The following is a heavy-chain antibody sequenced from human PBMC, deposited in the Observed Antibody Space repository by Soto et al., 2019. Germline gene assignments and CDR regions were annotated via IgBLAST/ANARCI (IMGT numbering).Heavy chain of an antibody. V-gene: IGHV3-23*01. CDR3: AKYTIGSSIAAPQI. J-gene: IGHJ3*02. CDR2: ISGSGGST. CDR1: GFTFSSYA. Sequence: SGGSLRLSCAASGFTFSSYAMSWVRQAPGKGLEWVSAISGSGGSTYYADSVKGRFTISRDNSKNTLYLQMNSLRAEDTAVYYCAKYTIGSSIAAPQIWGQGTMVTVSS. D-gene: IGHD6-6*01.